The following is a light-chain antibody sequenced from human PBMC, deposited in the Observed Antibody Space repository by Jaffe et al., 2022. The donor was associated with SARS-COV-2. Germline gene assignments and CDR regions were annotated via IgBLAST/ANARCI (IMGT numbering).Light chain of an antibody. CDR2: AAY. CDR3: QQSHSIPLT. CDR1: QSISAY. J-gene: IGKJ4*01. Sequence: DIQMTQSPSSLSASVGDRVTITCRASQSISAYLNWYRQRPGQAPNLLIYAAYTLQSGVPSRFSGSGSGTDFTLTINGLQPEDFATYYCQQSHSIPLTFGGGTKVET. V-gene: IGKV1-39*01.